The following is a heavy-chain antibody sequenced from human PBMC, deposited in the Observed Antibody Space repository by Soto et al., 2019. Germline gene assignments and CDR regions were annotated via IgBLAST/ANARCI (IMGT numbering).Heavy chain of an antibody. Sequence: ASVKVSCKASGYTFTSYDINWVRQATGQGLEWMGWMNPNSGNTGYAQKFQGRVTMTRNTSISTAYMEMSSLRSEDTAVYYCARGWRDMITFGGVSEPYNYYMDVWGKGTTVTVSS. D-gene: IGHD3-16*01. CDR1: GYTFTSYD. J-gene: IGHJ6*03. V-gene: IGHV1-8*01. CDR2: MNPNSGNT. CDR3: ARGWRDMITFGGVSEPYNYYMDV.